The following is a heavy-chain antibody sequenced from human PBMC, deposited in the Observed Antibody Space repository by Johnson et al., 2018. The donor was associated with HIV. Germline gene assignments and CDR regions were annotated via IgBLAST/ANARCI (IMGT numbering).Heavy chain of an antibody. Sequence: VQLVESGGGVVQPGRSLRLSCAASGFTFSSYAMHWVRQVAGKGLEWVSGISGNRGRKGYADSVKGRFAISRDNAKSTLYLLMNYLTPEDTAMYYCAVGIQLWFASEGDAFDIWGQGAMVSVSS. D-gene: IGHD5-18*01. CDR2: ISGNRGRK. CDR1: GFTFSSYA. V-gene: IGHV3-9*01. J-gene: IGHJ3*02. CDR3: AVGIQLWFASEGDAFDI.